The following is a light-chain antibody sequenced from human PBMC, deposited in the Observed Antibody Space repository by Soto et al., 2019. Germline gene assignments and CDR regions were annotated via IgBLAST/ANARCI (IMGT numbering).Light chain of an antibody. Sequence: QSALTQPASVSGSPGQSITISCAGTSGEVGGYNHVAWYQQHPGKAPKLMIYEVSKRPSGVSNRFSGSKSGNTASLNISGLQAEDEADYYCISYTGSSTSYVFGTGTKVTVL. CDR2: EVS. CDR1: SGEVGGYNH. J-gene: IGLJ1*01. V-gene: IGLV2-14*01. CDR3: ISYTGSSTSYV.